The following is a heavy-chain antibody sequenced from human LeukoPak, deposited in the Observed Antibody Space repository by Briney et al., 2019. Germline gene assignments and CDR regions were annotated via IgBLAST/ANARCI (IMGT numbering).Heavy chain of an antibody. D-gene: IGHD2-21*02. CDR2: ISSSGTTI. CDR3: ARLGSCGADCYPDY. V-gene: IGHV3-11*01. J-gene: IGHJ4*02. CDR1: GFTFSDYY. Sequence: GGSLRLSCAASGFTFSDYYVTWIRQAPGKGLEWVSHISSSGTTIYYADSLKGRFTISRDNAKNSLYLQMNSLRADDTAVYYCARLGSCGADCYPDYWGQGTLVTVSS.